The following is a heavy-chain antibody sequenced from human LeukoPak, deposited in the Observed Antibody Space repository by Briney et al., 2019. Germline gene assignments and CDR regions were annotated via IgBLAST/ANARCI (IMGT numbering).Heavy chain of an antibody. V-gene: IGHV4-59*01. J-gene: IGHJ6*03. CDR1: GGSISSYC. D-gene: IGHD4-11*01. CDR2: IYYSGST. Sequence: SETLSPTCTVSGGSISSYCWSWIRQPPGKGLEWIGYIYYSGSTNYNPSLKSRVTISVDTTKNQFSLKLSSVTAADTAVYYCARARTAVTLSYYYYMSACGKGATVTVSS. CDR3: ARARTAVTLSYYYYMSA.